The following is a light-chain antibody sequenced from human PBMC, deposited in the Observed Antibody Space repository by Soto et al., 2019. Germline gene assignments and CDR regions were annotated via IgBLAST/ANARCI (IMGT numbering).Light chain of an antibody. Sequence: QSALTQPPSASGSPGQSVTISCTGTSSDVGGYNYVSWYQQYPGKAPKLMIYEVSKRPSGVPDRFSGSKSGNTASLTISGLQAEDDAVYYCCSHSASIHWVFGGGTKLTVL. V-gene: IGLV2-8*01. J-gene: IGLJ3*02. CDR1: SSDVGGYNY. CDR3: CSHSASIHWV. CDR2: EVS.